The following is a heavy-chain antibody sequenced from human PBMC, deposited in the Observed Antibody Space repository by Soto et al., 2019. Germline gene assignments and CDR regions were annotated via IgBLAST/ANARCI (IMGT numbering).Heavy chain of an antibody. CDR2: ISSSSSTI. CDR1: GFTFSRYS. J-gene: IGHJ4*02. Sequence: EVQLVESGGGLVQPGGSLRLSCAASGFTFSRYSMNWVRQAPGKGLEWVSYISSSSSTIYYADSVKGRFTISRDNAKNSLYRQMNSLRDEDTAVYYCARSALNYYDSSGPGYFDYWGQGTLVTVSS. CDR3: ARSALNYYDSSGPGYFDY. D-gene: IGHD3-22*01. V-gene: IGHV3-48*02.